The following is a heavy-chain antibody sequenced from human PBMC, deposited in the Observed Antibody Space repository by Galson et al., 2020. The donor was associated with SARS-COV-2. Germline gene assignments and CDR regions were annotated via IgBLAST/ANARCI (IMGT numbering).Heavy chain of an antibody. CDR1: GFTFSSYG. Sequence: QLGESLKISCAASGFTFSSYGMHWVRQAPGKGLEWVAVIWYDGSNKYYADSVKGRFTISRDNSKNTLYLQMNSLRAEDTAVYYCARDFKWGLDSSGYDIDYWGQGTLVTVSS. J-gene: IGHJ4*02. V-gene: IGHV3-33*01. D-gene: IGHD3-22*01. CDR2: IWYDGSNK. CDR3: ARDFKWGLDSSGYDIDY.